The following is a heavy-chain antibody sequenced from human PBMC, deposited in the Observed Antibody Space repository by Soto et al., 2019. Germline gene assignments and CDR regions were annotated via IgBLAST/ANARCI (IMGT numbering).Heavy chain of an antibody. V-gene: IGHV3-48*03. J-gene: IGHJ6*02. CDR3: ARVRFLEWLLPYGMDV. CDR1: GFTFSSYE. CDR2: ISSSSSYI. D-gene: IGHD3-3*01. Sequence: EVQLVESGGGLVQPGGSLRLSCAASGFTFSSYEMNWVRQAPGKGLEWVSYISSSSSYIYYADSVKGRFTISRDNAKNSLYLQMNSLRAEDTAVYYCARVRFLEWLLPYGMDVWGQGTTVTVSS.